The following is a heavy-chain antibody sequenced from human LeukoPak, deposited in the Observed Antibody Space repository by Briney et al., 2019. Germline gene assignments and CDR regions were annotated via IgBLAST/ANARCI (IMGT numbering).Heavy chain of an antibody. CDR1: GFTFSSYA. J-gene: IGHJ4*02. CDR2: ITTSGGST. Sequence: GGSLRLSCAASGFTFSSYAMCWVRQAPGKGLEWVSFITTSGGSTSYADSVKGRFTISRDNPRNTLYMQMNSLRDEDTAVYYCAIMHGYYDGSGYWVQWGQGTLVTVSS. CDR3: AIMHGYYDGSGYWVQ. D-gene: IGHD3-22*01. V-gene: IGHV3-23*01.